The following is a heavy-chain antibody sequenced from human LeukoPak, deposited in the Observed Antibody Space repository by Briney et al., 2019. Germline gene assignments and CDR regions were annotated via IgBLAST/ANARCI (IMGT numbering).Heavy chain of an antibody. CDR1: GYTFTSYG. J-gene: IGHJ6*02. Sequence: GASVKVSCKASGYTFTSYGISWVRQAPGQGLEWMGWISAYNGNTNYAQKLQGRVTMTTDTSTSTAYMELRSLRSDDTAVYYCARGITIFGVVTYYYYGMDVWGQGTTVTVSS. D-gene: IGHD3-3*01. CDR3: ARGITIFGVVTYYYYGMDV. V-gene: IGHV1-18*01. CDR2: ISAYNGNT.